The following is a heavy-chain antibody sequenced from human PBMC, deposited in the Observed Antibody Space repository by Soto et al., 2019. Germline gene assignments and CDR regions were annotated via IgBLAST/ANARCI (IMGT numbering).Heavy chain of an antibody. CDR1: GYTFTTHA. V-gene: IGHV1-3*01. CDR3: ARGQGMEDNYYYYGLDI. CDR2: INGGTGQT. D-gene: IGHD1-1*01. J-gene: IGHJ6*02. Sequence: ASVKVSCKASGYTFTTHAMHWVRQAPGQSLEWMGWINGGTGQTKHSQRFQGRVNITRDTSASTAYMELSSLRSEDTALYYCARGQGMEDNYYYYGLDIWGQGTTVTVSS.